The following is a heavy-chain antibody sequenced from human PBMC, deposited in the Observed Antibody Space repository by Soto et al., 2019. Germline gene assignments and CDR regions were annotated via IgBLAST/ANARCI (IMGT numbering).Heavy chain of an antibody. Sequence: SDTLSLTCTVSGGSISSGGYYWSWIRQHPGKGLEWIGYIYYSGSTYYNPSLKSRVTISVDTSKNQFSLKLSSVTAADTAVYYCARDNGYSGYEHRYFAYWGQGTLVTVSS. CDR3: ARDNGYSGYEHRYFAY. CDR2: IYYSGST. D-gene: IGHD5-12*01. CDR1: GGSISSGGYY. V-gene: IGHV4-31*03. J-gene: IGHJ4*02.